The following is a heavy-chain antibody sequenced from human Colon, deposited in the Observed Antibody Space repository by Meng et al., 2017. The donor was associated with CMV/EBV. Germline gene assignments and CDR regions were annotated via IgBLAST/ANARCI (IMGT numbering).Heavy chain of an antibody. CDR3: ARDRTSGWHPDF. Sequence: ASAKISCRTSGYSFSDYIHWVRQAPGHGLEWMDIINISADTTVYAEKFRDRFAVTRDTSMATVYMELRKLQSNGTAVDFCARDRTSGWHPDFWGQGTLVTVSS. V-gene: IGHV1-46*01. CDR2: INISADTT. CDR1: GYSFSDY. D-gene: IGHD3-3*01. J-gene: IGHJ4*02.